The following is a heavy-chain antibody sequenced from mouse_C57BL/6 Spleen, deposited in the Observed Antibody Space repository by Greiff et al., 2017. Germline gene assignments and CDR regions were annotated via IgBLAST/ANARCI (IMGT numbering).Heavy chain of an antibody. J-gene: IGHJ2*01. V-gene: IGHV5-6*01. CDR2: ISSGGSYT. D-gene: IGHD3-3*01. CDR1: GFTFSSYG. Sequence: EVKLVESGGDLVKPGGSLKLSCAASGFTFSSYGMSWVRQTPDKRLEWVATISSGGSYTSYPDSVKGRFTISRDNAKNTLYLQMSSLKSEDTAIYYCARRPGGRDYFDYWGQGTTLTVSS. CDR3: ARRPGGRDYFDY.